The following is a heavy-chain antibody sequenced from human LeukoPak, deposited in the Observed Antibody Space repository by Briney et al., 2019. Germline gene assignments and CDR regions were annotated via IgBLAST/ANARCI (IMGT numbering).Heavy chain of an antibody. J-gene: IGHJ4*02. CDR2: ISSSSSYI. Sequence: GGSLRLSCVASGFTFSSYSMNWVRQAPGKGLEWVSSISSSSSYIYYADSVKGRFTISRDNAKNSLYLQMNSLRAEDTAVYYCARDGITIFGVVITPYFDYWGQGTLVTVSS. CDR1: GFTFSSYS. D-gene: IGHD3-3*01. V-gene: IGHV3-21*01. CDR3: ARDGITIFGVVITPYFDY.